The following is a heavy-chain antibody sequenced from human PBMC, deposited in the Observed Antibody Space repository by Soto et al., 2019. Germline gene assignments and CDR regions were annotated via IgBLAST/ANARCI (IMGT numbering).Heavy chain of an antibody. CDR2: ISAYNGNT. Sequence: ASVKVSCKASGYTFTSYGISWVRQAPGQGLEWMGWISAYNGNTNYAQKLQGRVTMTTDTSTSTAYMELRSLRSDDTAVYYCARRDYSSGWTVSYYYYGMDVWGQGTTVTV. CDR3: ARRDYSSGWTVSYYYYGMDV. D-gene: IGHD6-19*01. V-gene: IGHV1-18*01. J-gene: IGHJ6*02. CDR1: GYTFTSYG.